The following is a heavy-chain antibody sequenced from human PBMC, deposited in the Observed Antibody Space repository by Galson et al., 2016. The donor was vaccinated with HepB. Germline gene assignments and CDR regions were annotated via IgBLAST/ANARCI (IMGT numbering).Heavy chain of an antibody. Sequence: SLRLSCAASGFTFSSYAMNWVRQAPGKGLEWVSTITGSGRNTYYADSVKGRFTISRDNSKNTVYLQMNGLRADDTAVYYCARDIYEGAMDVWGKGTTVTVSS. J-gene: IGHJ6*03. D-gene: IGHD5/OR15-5a*01. CDR3: ARDIYEGAMDV. V-gene: IGHV3-23*01. CDR2: ITGSGRNT. CDR1: GFTFSSYA.